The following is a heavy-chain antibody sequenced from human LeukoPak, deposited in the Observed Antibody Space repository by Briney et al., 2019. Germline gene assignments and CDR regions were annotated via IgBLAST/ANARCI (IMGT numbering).Heavy chain of an antibody. Sequence: GGSLRLSCAASGFTFSSYWMSWVRQAPGKGLEWVANIKQDGSEKYYVDSVKGRFTISRDNAKNSLYPQMNSLRAEDTAVYYCAREYYDSSGYDDAFDIWGQGTMVTVSS. CDR1: GFTFSSYW. CDR2: IKQDGSEK. D-gene: IGHD3-22*01. CDR3: AREYYDSSGYDDAFDI. V-gene: IGHV3-7*01. J-gene: IGHJ3*02.